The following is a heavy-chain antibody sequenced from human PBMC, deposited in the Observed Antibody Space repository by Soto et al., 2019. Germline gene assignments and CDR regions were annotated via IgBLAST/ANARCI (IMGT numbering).Heavy chain of an antibody. Sequence: PSETLSLTCTVSGGSVNSGIYYWNWIRQPPGKGLEWIVYIYYSGSSNYNPSLKVRVTRSVDTSKNQFSLKLSSVTAADTAVYYCARAYSGSYFDYWGQGTLVTVSS. J-gene: IGHJ4*02. CDR2: IYYSGSS. V-gene: IGHV4-61*01. CDR3: ARAYSGSYFDY. CDR1: GGSVNSGIYY. D-gene: IGHD1-26*01.